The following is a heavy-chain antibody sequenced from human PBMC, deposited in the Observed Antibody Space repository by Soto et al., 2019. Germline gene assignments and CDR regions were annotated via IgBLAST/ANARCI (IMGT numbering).Heavy chain of an antibody. CDR2: INPNSGGT. CDR1: GYTFTGYY. J-gene: IGHJ5*02. V-gene: IGHV1-2*04. CDR3: ARTDRVLFVEIVENWFDP. Sequence: ASVKVSCKASGYTFTGYYMHWVRQAPGQGLEWMGWINPNSGGTNYAQKFQGWVTMTRDTSISTAYMELSRLRSDDTAVYYCARTDRVLFVEIVENWFDPWGQGILVTVSS. D-gene: IGHD3-3*01.